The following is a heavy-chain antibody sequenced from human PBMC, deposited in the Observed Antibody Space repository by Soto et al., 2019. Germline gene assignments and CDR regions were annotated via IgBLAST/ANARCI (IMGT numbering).Heavy chain of an antibody. CDR1: GYTFTSYT. V-gene: IGHV1-3*01. CDR3: ATSEGRDGYSFDY. D-gene: IGHD5-12*01. CDR2: IGGVNGNT. J-gene: IGHJ4*02. Sequence: ASVKVSCKASGYTFTSYTLHWVRQAPGLSLEWMGWIGGVNGNTKYSQKFQGRVTITRDTSTGTAYLELSSLTSEDTAVYYCATSEGRDGYSFDYWGPGTLVTVSS.